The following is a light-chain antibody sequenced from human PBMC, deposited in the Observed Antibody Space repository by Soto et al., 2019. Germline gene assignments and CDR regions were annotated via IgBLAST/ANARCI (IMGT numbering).Light chain of an antibody. CDR1: QSISTW. J-gene: IGKJ3*01. V-gene: IGKV1-5*03. Sequence: DIQMTQSPSTLSASVGDRVTITCRASQSISTWLAWYQQKPGKAPKLLIYKASSLASGVPSRFSGRGSGTDFTITISSLQSDDFAAYYCQQYESYLYTFGPGTKVDIK. CDR2: KAS. CDR3: QQYESYLYT.